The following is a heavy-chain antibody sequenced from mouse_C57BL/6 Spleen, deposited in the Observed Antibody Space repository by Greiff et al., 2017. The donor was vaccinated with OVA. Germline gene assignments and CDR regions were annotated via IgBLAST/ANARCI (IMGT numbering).Heavy chain of an antibody. CDR2: IDPSDSYT. V-gene: IGHV1-69*01. J-gene: IGHJ3*01. Sequence: QVQLQQPGAELVMPGASVKLSCKASGYTFTSYWMHWVKQRPGQGLEWIGEIDPSDSYTNYNQKFKGKSTLTVDKSSSTAYMQLSSLTSEDSAVYYCARGDGNYPAWFAYWGQGTLVTVSA. D-gene: IGHD2-1*01. CDR3: ARGDGNYPAWFAY. CDR1: GYTFTSYW.